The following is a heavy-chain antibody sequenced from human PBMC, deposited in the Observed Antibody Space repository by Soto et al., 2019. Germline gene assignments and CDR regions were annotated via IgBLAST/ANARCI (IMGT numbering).Heavy chain of an antibody. J-gene: IGHJ6*02. CDR2: IIPIFGTA. CDR3: ARDPITIFGEVPKYFYYGLDV. CDR1: GGTFSSYA. Sequence: ASVKVSCKASGGTFSSYAISWVRQAPGQGLEWMGGIIPIFGTANYAQKFQGRVTITADESTSTAYMELSSLRSEDTAVYYCARDPITIFGEVPKYFYYGLDVWGQGTTVTVSS. D-gene: IGHD3-3*01. V-gene: IGHV1-69*13.